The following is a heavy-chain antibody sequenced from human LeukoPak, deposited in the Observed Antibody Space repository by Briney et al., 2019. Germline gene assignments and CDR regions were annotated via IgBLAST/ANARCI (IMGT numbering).Heavy chain of an antibody. CDR1: GFTFSSYG. V-gene: IGHV3-21*01. Sequence: GGSLRLSCAASGFTFSSYGMSWVRQAPGKGLEWVSSISSSSSYIYCADSVKGRFTISRDNAKNSLYLQMNSLRAEDTAVYYCARDLLGGLGYCSGGSCYSPGDDAFDIWGQGTMVTVSS. CDR2: ISSSSSYI. J-gene: IGHJ3*02. D-gene: IGHD2-15*01. CDR3: ARDLLGGLGYCSGGSCYSPGDDAFDI.